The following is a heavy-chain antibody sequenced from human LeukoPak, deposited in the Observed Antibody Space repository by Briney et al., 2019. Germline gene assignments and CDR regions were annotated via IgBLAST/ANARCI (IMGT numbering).Heavy chain of an antibody. CDR3: ARGRIVVVPAAIYYYYMDV. Sequence: SETLSLTCTVSGGSISSYYWSWIRQPAGKGLEWIGRIYTSGSTNYNPSLKSRVTMSVDTSKNQFSLKLSSVTAADTAVYYCARGRIVVVPAAIYYYYMDVWGKGTTVTVSS. V-gene: IGHV4-4*07. CDR2: IYTSGST. J-gene: IGHJ6*03. D-gene: IGHD2-2*01. CDR1: GGSISSYY.